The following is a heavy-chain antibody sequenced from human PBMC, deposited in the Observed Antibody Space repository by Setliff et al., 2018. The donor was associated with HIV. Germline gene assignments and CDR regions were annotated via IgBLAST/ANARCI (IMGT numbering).Heavy chain of an antibody. Sequence: SETLSLTCTVSGGSISGHYWSWIRQPPGKGLEWIAYIFYTGSTNYNPSLKSRVTISVDTSKNQFFLKLSSVTAADTAVYYCAREGSSTWPDQGYFDLWGRGTLVTVSS. J-gene: IGHJ2*01. CDR3: AREGSSTWPDQGYFDL. CDR1: GGSISGHY. D-gene: IGHD6-13*01. CDR2: IFYTGST. V-gene: IGHV4-59*11.